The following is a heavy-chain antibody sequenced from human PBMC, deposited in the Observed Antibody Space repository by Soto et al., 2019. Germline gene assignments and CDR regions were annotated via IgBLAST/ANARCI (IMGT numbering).Heavy chain of an antibody. CDR2: IYWDDDK. CDR3: AHASMSERDFWSGHYGPTFDY. J-gene: IGHJ4*02. D-gene: IGHD3-3*01. CDR1: GFSLSTSGVG. V-gene: IGHV2-5*02. Sequence: SGPTLVNPTQTLTLTCTFSGFSLSTSGVGVGWIRQPPGKALEWLALIYWDDDKRYSPSLKSRLTITKDTSKNQVVLTMTNMDPVDTATYYCAHASMSERDFWSGHYGPTFDYWGQGTLVTVSS.